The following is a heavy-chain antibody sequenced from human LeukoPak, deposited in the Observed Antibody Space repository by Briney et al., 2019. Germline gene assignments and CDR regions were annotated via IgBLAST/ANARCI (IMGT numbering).Heavy chain of an antibody. CDR1: GGSFSGYY. J-gene: IGHJ5*02. Sequence: SETLSLTCAVYGGSFSGYYWSWIRQPPGKGLEWIGEINHSGSTNYNPSLKSRVTISVDTSKNQFSLKLSSVTAADTAVYYCARGVVSHCSGGSCYSGWFDPWGQGTLVTVSS. V-gene: IGHV4-34*01. CDR2: INHSGST. D-gene: IGHD2-15*01. CDR3: ARGVVSHCSGGSCYSGWFDP.